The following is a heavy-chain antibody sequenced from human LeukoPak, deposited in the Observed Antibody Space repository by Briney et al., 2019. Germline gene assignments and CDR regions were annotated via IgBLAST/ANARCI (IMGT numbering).Heavy chain of an antibody. V-gene: IGHV5-51*01. J-gene: IGHJ4*02. CDR1: GYNFPNYW. CDR3: TRRGFDL. Sequence: GESLKISCKGSGYNFPNYWIGWVRQLPGKGLEWMGIIYPRASDTRYSPSFQGHVVISVDKSINTAYLQLSSLKVSDSAMYFCTRRGFDLWDQGTQVTVSS. CDR2: IYPRASDT.